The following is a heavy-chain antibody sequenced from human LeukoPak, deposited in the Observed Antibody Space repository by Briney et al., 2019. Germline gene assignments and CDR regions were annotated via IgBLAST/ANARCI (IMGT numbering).Heavy chain of an antibody. CDR1: GGSMSSYF. D-gene: IGHD3-3*01. J-gene: IGHJ5*02. V-gene: IGHV4-59*12. CDR3: ARGRRYYDFWSGYYGHNWFDP. CDR2: IYHSGST. Sequence: SETLSLTCTVSGGSMSSYFWSWIRQPPGKGLEWIGYIYHSGSTFYNPSLKSRVTISLDTSKNQFSLKLSSVTAADTAVYYCARGRRYYDFWSGYYGHNWFDPWGQGTLVTVSS.